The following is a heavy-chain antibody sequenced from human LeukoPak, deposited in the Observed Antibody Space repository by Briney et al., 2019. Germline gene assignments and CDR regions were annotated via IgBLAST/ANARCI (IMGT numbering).Heavy chain of an antibody. CDR1: GYTLTELS. V-gene: IGHV1-24*01. D-gene: IGHD3-10*01. CDR3: ATDLFGELLSDRFDP. CDR2: FDPEDGET. J-gene: IGHJ5*02. Sequence: ASVKVSCKVSGYTLTELSMHWVRQAPGKGLEGMGGFDPEDGETIYAQKFQGRGTMTEDTSTDTAYMELSSLRSEDTAVYYCATDLFGELLSDRFDPWGQGTLVTVSS.